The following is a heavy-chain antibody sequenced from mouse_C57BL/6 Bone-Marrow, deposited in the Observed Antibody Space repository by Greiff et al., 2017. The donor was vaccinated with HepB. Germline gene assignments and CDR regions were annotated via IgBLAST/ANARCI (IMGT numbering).Heavy chain of an antibody. Sequence: QVQLQQSGPGLVQPSQSLSITCTVSGFSLTSYGVHWVRQSPGKGLEWLGVIWRGGSTDYNAAFMSRLSITKDNSKSQVFFKMNSLQADDTAIYYCAKNSSGYDYAMDYWGQGTSVTVSS. CDR2: IWRGGST. CDR1: GFSLTSYG. J-gene: IGHJ4*01. V-gene: IGHV2-5*01. CDR3: AKNSSGYDYAMDY. D-gene: IGHD3-2*02.